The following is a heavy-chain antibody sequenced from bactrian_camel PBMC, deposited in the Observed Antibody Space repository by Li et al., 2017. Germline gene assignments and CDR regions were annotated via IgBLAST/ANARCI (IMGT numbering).Heavy chain of an antibody. V-gene: IGHV3S1*01. CDR1: VSSANDYC. Sequence: QVQQVESGGGSVQAGGSLRLSCAVSVSSANDYCLGWFRQAPGKERAAVAAHYTGTATTYVADSVKGRFAISEDKAKNVLYLQMNNLQPEDTAMYYCAASATCPPVVALASYNFNSWGQGTQVTVS. CDR2: HYTGTATT. CDR3: AASATCPPVVALASYNFNS. J-gene: IGHJ4*01. D-gene: IGHD6*01.